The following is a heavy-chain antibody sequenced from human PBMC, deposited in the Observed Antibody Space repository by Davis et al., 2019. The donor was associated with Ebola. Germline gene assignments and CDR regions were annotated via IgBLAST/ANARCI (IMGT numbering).Heavy chain of an antibody. J-gene: IGHJ4*02. CDR1: GFTFSSYG. CDR2: ISYDETDE. Sequence: PGGSLRLSCGASGFTFSSYGMHWVRQAPGKGLEWVALISYDETDEYYADSVKGRFTISRDNSNNTLYLQMNSLRPDDTAVYYCAKGSGYFDYWGQGTLVTVSS. CDR3: AKGSGYFDY. V-gene: IGHV3-30*18. D-gene: IGHD6-25*01.